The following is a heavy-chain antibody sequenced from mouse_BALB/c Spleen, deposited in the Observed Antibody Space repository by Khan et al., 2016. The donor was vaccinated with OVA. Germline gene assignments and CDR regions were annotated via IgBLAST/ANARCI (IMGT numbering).Heavy chain of an antibody. V-gene: IGHV9-3-1*01. CDR2: INTYTGEP. Sequence: QIQLVQSGPELKKPGETVKISCKASGYTLTNYGMNWVKQAPGKGLKWMGWINTYTGEPTYAEDFKGRITFSLETSASTAYLQINNLKNEDTATYYCARSNYNYGIDYWGQGTLVTVSA. J-gene: IGHJ3*01. D-gene: IGHD1-1*01. CDR1: GYTLTNYG. CDR3: ARSNYNYGIDY.